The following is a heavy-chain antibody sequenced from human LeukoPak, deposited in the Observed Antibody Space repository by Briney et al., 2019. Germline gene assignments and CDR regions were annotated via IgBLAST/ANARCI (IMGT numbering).Heavy chain of an antibody. CDR2: IKDDGSAK. J-gene: IGHJ4*02. Sequence: GGSLRLSCVASGFTFSTSWMSWVRQAPGKAPEWVANIKDDGSAKFYVDSVKGRFTISRDNAKNSLYLQMNSLRAEDTAVYYCAKLSTSYDFWSGYPDYWGQGTLVTVSS. V-gene: IGHV3-7*03. CDR3: AKLSTSYDFWSGYPDY. CDR1: GFTFSTSW. D-gene: IGHD3-3*01.